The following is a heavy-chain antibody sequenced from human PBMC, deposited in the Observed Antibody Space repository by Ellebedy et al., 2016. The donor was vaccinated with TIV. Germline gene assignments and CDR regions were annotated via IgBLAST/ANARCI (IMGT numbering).Heavy chain of an antibody. Sequence: MPGGSLRLSCDVSGGSISSTGYSWSWVRQPPGKGLEWIGYIYFSGITNYNPSLKSRVTMSVDTSKNQFSLKLSSVTTADTAVYYCARWVGHFDLWGQGAQVTVSS. J-gene: IGHJ4*02. D-gene: IGHD1-26*01. CDR3: ARWVGHFDL. CDR1: GGSISSTGYS. CDR2: IYFSGIT. V-gene: IGHV4-61*08.